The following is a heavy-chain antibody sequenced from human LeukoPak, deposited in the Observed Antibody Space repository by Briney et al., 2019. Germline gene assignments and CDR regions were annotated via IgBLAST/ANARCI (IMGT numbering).Heavy chain of an antibody. D-gene: IGHD4-23*01. CDR1: GFTFGDYA. V-gene: IGHV3-49*04. CDR2: IRSKAYGGTT. CDR3: TTYGGNSGYYYYGMDV. J-gene: IGHJ6*02. Sequence: GGSLRLSCTASGFTFGDYAMSWVRQAPGKGLEWVGFIRSKAYGGTTEYAASVKGRFTISRDDSKSIAYLQMNSLKTEDTAVYYCTTYGGNSGYYYYGMDVWGQGTTVTVSS.